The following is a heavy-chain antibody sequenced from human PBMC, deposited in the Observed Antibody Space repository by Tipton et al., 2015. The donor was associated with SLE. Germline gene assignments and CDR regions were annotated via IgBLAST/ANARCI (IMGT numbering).Heavy chain of an antibody. CDR1: GDSITDSGYS. CDR2: IFYTGST. V-gene: IGHV4-39*07. CDR3: ARRHYSGPFDN. D-gene: IGHD5-12*01. J-gene: IGHJ4*02. Sequence: TLSLTCTVSGDSITDSGYSWNWVRQHPGAGLEWIGSIFYTGSTYYNPSLKSRVSFSIDTSKNQFSLKLNSVTAADTAVYYCARRHYSGPFDNWGQGTLVTVST.